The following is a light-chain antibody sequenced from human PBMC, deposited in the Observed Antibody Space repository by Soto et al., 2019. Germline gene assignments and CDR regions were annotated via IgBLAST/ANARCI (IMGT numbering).Light chain of an antibody. V-gene: IGKV3-20*01. Sequence: EILFTQSPGTLSLPPGERATLSCRASQSVSSSYLAWYQQKPGKAPRLLIYGASSRDTGIPDRFSGRGSGTDFTLPISRLEPEDFEVYYCQQYGSFPITFGQGTRLEIK. J-gene: IGKJ5*01. CDR1: QSVSSSY. CDR2: GAS. CDR3: QQYGSFPIT.